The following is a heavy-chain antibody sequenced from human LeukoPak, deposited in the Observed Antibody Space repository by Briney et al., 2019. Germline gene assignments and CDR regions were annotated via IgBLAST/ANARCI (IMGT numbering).Heavy chain of an antibody. CDR2: IYYSGST. Sequence: SETLSLTCTVSGGSISSSSYYWGWIRQPPGTGLEWIGSIYYSGSTYYNPSLKSRVTISVDTSKNQFSLKLSSVTAADTAVYYCARDYYDSSGRPVWGQGTLVTVSS. V-gene: IGHV4-39*01. CDR1: GGSISSSSYY. J-gene: IGHJ4*02. CDR3: ARDYYDSSGRPV. D-gene: IGHD3-22*01.